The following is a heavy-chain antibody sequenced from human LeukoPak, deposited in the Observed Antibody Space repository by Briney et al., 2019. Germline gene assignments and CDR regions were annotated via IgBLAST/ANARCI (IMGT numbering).Heavy chain of an antibody. Sequence: GGSLRLSCAASGFTFSSYAMSWVRQAPGKGLEWVSAITGSRGPTYYADSVKGRFTISRDNSKNTLYLQMNSLRAEDTAVYYCARDHAYSNDYWGQGTLVTVSS. CDR3: ARDHAYSNDY. CDR2: ITGSRGPT. CDR1: GFTFSSYA. V-gene: IGHV3-23*01. J-gene: IGHJ4*02. D-gene: IGHD6-13*01.